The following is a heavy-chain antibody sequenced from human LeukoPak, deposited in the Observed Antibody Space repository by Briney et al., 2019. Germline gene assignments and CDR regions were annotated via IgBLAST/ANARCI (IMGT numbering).Heavy chain of an antibody. CDR1: GFSLSAYW. CDR2: IKPDGTEK. Sequence: PGGSLRLSCAASGFSLSAYWMTWVRQAPGKGLEWVGNIKPDGTEKYYVDSVRGRFTISRDNARNSLYLQMNSLRAEDTAVYYCARHPYGVLDYWGQGTLVTVTS. D-gene: IGHD4-17*01. V-gene: IGHV3-7*01. J-gene: IGHJ4*02. CDR3: ARHPYGVLDY.